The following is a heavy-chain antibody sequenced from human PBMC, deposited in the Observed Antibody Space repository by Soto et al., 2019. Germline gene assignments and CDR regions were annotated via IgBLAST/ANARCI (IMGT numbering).Heavy chain of an antibody. D-gene: IGHD1-26*01. CDR2: IDNGGNT. Sequence: PSGTLSLTCTVSGRTFNINADFWYLAWIRQPPGKGLEWIGSIDNGGNTHYNAPLKRRVIISAHTSKNQFSLSLNSVTAADTAVYYCVKRSLLMAPTWGQGIQVTV. CDR1: GRTFNINADF. V-gene: IGHV4-39*01. J-gene: IGHJ4*02. CDR3: VKRSLLMAPT.